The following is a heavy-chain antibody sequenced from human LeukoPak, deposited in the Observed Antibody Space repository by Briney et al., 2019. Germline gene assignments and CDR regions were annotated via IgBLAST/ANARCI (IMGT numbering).Heavy chain of an antibody. CDR3: TTSTLFSGSYPDDY. D-gene: IGHD1-26*01. Sequence: KTGGSLRLSCAASGFTFSNAWMSWVRQAPGKGLEWIGRIKSKAHGGTTDYAAPVKGRFTISRDDSKNTLYLQMNSLKTEDTAVYYCTTSTLFSGSYPDDYWGQGTLVTVAS. J-gene: IGHJ4*02. V-gene: IGHV3-15*01. CDR1: GFTFSNAW. CDR2: IKSKAHGGTT.